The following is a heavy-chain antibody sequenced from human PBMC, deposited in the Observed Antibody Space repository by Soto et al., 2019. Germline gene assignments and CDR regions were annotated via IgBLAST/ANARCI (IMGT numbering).Heavy chain of an antibody. Sequence: GASVKVSCKASGYTFTSYGISWVRQAPGQGLEWMGWISAYNGNTNYAQKLRGRVTMTTDTSTSTAYMELRSLRSDDTAVYYCAACYDIHCYAIDIWGQGTTVTVSS. V-gene: IGHV1-18*01. CDR1: GYTFTSYG. CDR3: AACYDIHCYAIDI. J-gene: IGHJ6*02. D-gene: IGHD2-2*01. CDR2: ISAYNGNT.